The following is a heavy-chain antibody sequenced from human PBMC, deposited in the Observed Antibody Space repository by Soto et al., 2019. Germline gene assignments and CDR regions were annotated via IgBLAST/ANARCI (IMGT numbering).Heavy chain of an antibody. CDR2: IIPIFGKT. CDR3: AMRPGYSSSDY. J-gene: IGHJ4*02. Sequence: QVQLVQSGAEVKKPGSSVKVSCKASGGTFSGNVISWVRQAPGQGLEWMGGIIPIFGKTNYAQNFLGRVTITADKSTSTAYMELSSLRSEDTAMYHCAMRPGYSSSDYWGQGTLVTVSS. CDR1: GGTFSGNV. V-gene: IGHV1-69*06. D-gene: IGHD5-18*01.